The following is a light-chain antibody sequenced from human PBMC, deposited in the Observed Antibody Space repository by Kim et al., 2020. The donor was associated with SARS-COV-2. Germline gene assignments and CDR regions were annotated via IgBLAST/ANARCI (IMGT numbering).Light chain of an antibody. V-gene: IGKV3-20*01. Sequence: LSPGERATLSCRASQSVSKNYLAWYQQKPGQAPRLLIYGASSRATGIPDRFSGSGSGTDFILTISRLEPEDFAVYYCQQYGSSPYTFGQGTKLEIK. CDR1: QSVSKNY. CDR3: QQYGSSPYT. CDR2: GAS. J-gene: IGKJ2*01.